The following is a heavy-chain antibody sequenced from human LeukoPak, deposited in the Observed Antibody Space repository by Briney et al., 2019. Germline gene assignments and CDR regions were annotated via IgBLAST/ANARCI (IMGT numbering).Heavy chain of an antibody. CDR3: ARGSGYYLYYFDY. CDR1: GFTFSSYW. CDR2: IRFDGSNK. J-gene: IGHJ4*02. V-gene: IGHV3-30*02. D-gene: IGHD3-22*01. Sequence: GGSLRLSCAASGFTFSSYWMSWVRQAPGKGLEWVAFIRFDGSNKYYADSVKGRFTISRDNSKNTLYLQMNSLRAEDTAVYYCARGSGYYLYYFDYWGQGTLVTVSS.